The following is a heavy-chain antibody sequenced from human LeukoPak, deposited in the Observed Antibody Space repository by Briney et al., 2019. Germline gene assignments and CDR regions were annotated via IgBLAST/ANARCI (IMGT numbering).Heavy chain of an antibody. CDR3: ARVLIAAAAADY. CDR2: INHSGST. V-gene: IGHV4-34*01. CDR1: GGSFSGYY. J-gene: IGHJ4*02. Sequence: SETLSLTGAVYGGSFSGYYWSWIRQPPGKGLEWIGEINHSGSTNYNPSLKSRVTISVDTSKNQFSLKLSSVTAADTAVYYCARVLIAAAAADYWGQGTLVTVSS. D-gene: IGHD6-13*01.